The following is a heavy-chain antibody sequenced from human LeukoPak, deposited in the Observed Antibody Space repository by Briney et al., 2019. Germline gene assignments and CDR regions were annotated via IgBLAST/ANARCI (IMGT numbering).Heavy chain of an antibody. Sequence: PSETLSLTCTVSGGSVSVGNTYWSWIRQPPGEGLEWIGYTYYTGSTSYNPSLKSRVSISVDTSNNQFSLKLKSVTAADAALYFCARGRYYDSLTGSERGAFDVWGQGTIVTVSS. CDR1: GGSVSVGNTY. CDR3: ARGRYYDSLTGSERGAFDV. D-gene: IGHD3-9*01. CDR2: TYYTGST. J-gene: IGHJ3*01. V-gene: IGHV4-61*01.